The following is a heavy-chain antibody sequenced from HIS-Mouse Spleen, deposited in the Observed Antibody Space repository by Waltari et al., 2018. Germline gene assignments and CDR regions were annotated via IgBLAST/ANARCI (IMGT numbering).Heavy chain of an antibody. CDR3: ARHNLNYWYFDL. CDR1: GGSISSSSYY. CDR2: IYYSGRT. Sequence: QLQLQESGPGLVKPSETLSLTCTVSGGSISSSSYYWGWIRQPPGKGLEWIGSIYYSGRTSYNPSLKSRVNRSVDTSKNQFSLKLSSVTAADTAVYYCARHNLNYWYFDLWGRGTLVTVSS. V-gene: IGHV4-39*01. J-gene: IGHJ2*01.